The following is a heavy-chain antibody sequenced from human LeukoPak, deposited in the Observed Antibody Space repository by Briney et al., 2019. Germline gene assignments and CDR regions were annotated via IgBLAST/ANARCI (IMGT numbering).Heavy chain of an antibody. CDR3: AYNSGYYD. J-gene: IGHJ4*02. D-gene: IGHD3-22*01. CDR2: ISGSGGST. CDR1: GFTFSSYA. Sequence: GWSLRLSCAASGFTFSSYAMSWVRQAPGKGLEWVSAISGSGGSTYYADSVKGRFTISRDNSKNPRYLQMNSMRAEDTAVYYCAYNSGYYDWGQGTLVTVSS. V-gene: IGHV3-23*01.